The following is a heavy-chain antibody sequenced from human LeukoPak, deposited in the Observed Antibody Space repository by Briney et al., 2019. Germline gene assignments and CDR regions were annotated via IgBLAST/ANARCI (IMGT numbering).Heavy chain of an antibody. D-gene: IGHD5-12*01. CDR3: ARDHRYAFDN. J-gene: IGHJ4*01. V-gene: IGHV3-48*01. Sequence: GGSLRLSCAASGFNFIDYSMNWVRQAPGKGLEWISYIGISSGTTKYADSVKGRFTISRDKARNSLYLQMNSLRVEDTAVYYCARDHRYAFDNWGHGTLVTVSS. CDR2: IGISSGTT. CDR1: GFNFIDYS.